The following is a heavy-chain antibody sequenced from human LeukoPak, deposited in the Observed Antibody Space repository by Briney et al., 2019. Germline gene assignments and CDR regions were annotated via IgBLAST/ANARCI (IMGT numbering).Heavy chain of an antibody. CDR3: ARDYYDSSGSRNFDY. CDR2: INPNSGGT. Sequence: ASVKVSCKASGYTFTSYGISWVRQAPGQGLEWMGRINPNSGGTNYAQKFQGRVTMTRDTSISTAYMELSRLRSDDTAVYYCARDYYDSSGSRNFDYWGQGTLVTVSS. D-gene: IGHD3-22*01. J-gene: IGHJ4*02. CDR1: GYTFTSYG. V-gene: IGHV1-2*06.